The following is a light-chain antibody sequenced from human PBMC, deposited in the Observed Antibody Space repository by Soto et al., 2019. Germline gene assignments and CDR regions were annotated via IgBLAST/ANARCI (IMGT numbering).Light chain of an antibody. CDR3: QQYGTSPRT. J-gene: IGKJ2*02. V-gene: IGKV3-20*01. Sequence: EIVLTQSPGTLSLSPGERATLSCRASQSFSSSYLAWYQQKSGQSPRLLIYGASSRATGIPDRFSGSGSGTDFTLTISRLEPEDFAIYYCQQYGTSPRTFGQGTKWIS. CDR2: GAS. CDR1: QSFSSSY.